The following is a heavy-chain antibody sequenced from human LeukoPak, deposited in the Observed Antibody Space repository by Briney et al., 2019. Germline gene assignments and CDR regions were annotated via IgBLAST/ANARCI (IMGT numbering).Heavy chain of an antibody. CDR2: INPNSGGT. CDR3: ARARPRYCSSTSCYSDWFDP. CDR1: GYTFTGYC. Sequence: ASVKVSCKASGYTFTGYCMHWVRQAPGQGLEWMGRINPNSGGTNYAQKFQGRVTMTRDTSISTAYMELSRLRSDDTAVYYCARARPRYCSSTSCYSDWFDPWGQGTLVTVSS. V-gene: IGHV1-2*06. D-gene: IGHD2-2*01. J-gene: IGHJ5*02.